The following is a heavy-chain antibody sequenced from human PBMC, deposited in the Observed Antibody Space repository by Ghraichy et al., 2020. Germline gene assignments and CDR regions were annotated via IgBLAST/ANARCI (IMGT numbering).Heavy chain of an antibody. CDR1: GFLFRSYW. D-gene: IGHD1-1*01. V-gene: IGHV3-7*01. CDR2: IKQDGSEK. CDR3: ATMQNDDNSKYRPFDY. Sequence: GGSLRLSCAAPGFLFRSYWMSWVRQAPGKVLEWVANIKQDGSEKNYVASVRGRFTISRDNAKNSLYLQMNSLTAEDTAVYYCATMQNDDNSKYRPFDYWGQESLVTVSS. J-gene: IGHJ4*02.